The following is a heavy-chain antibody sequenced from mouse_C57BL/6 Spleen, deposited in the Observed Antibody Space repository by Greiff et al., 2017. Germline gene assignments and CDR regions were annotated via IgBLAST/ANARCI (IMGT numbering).Heavy chain of an antibody. V-gene: IGHV5-9-1*02. CDR2: ISSGGDYI. CDR3: TADRYGGFAY. Sequence: EVKLMESGEGLVKPGGSLKLSCAASGFTFSSYAMSWVRQTPEKRLEWVAYISSGGDYIYYADTVKGRFTISRDNARNTLYLQMSSLKSEDTAMYYCTADRYGGFAYWGQGTLVTVSA. CDR1: GFTFSSYA. D-gene: IGHD1-1*01. J-gene: IGHJ3*01.